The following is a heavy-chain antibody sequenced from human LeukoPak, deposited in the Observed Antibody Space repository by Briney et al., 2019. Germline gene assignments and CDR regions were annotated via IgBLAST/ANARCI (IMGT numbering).Heavy chain of an antibody. D-gene: IGHD1-26*01. V-gene: IGHV4-59*08. Sequence: SETLSLTCTVSGGSMSSYYWSWIRQPPGKGLEWIGYIYYSGSTNYNPSLKSRVTTSVDTSKNQFSLKLSSVTAADTAVYYCARGGIVGAGYAFDIWGQGTMVTVSS. J-gene: IGHJ3*02. CDR1: GGSMSSYY. CDR3: ARGGIVGAGYAFDI. CDR2: IYYSGST.